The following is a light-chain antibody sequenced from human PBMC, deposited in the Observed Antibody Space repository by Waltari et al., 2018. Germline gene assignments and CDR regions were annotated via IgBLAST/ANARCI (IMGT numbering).Light chain of an antibody. CDR2: DVS. Sequence: QSALTQPASVSGSPGQSITISCTGTSSDVGPSNYVSWYQQYPGKAPKLIIYDVSYRPSGVSSRFSGSKSGNTASRTISGLQAEDEADYYCNSYTTISTWVFGGGTKLTVL. CDR1: SSDVGPSNY. V-gene: IGLV2-14*03. J-gene: IGLJ3*02. CDR3: NSYTTISTWV.